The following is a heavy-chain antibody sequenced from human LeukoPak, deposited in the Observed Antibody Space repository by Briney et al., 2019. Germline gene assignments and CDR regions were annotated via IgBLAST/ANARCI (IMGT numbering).Heavy chain of an antibody. CDR3: ARGYSSGWVSLDY. D-gene: IGHD6-19*01. V-gene: IGHV3-30*02. CDR1: GFTFSSYG. J-gene: IGHJ4*02. Sequence: GGSLSLSCAASGFTFSSYGRNWFRRPPGKGLGGGAFIRYDGSNKYYADSVKGRFTISRDNSKNTLYLQMNSLRAEDTAVYYCARGYSSGWVSLDYWGQGTLVTVSS. CDR2: IRYDGSNK.